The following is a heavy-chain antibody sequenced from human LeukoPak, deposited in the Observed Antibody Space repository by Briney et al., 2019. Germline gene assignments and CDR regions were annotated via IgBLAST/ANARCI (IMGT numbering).Heavy chain of an antibody. CDR1: GFTFSSFA. J-gene: IGHJ4*02. CDR2: ISYDGSKK. D-gene: IGHD5-12*01. Sequence: GGSLRLSCAASGFTFSSFAVHWVRQAPGKGLEWVAVISYDGSKKYYADSVKGRFTISRDNSKNTLYLQMNSLRAEDTAVYYCAKSKVAPIDYWGQGTLVTVSS. CDR3: AKSKVAPIDY. V-gene: IGHV3-30*18.